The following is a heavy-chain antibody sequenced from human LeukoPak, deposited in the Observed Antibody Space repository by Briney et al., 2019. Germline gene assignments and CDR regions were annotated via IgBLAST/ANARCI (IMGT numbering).Heavy chain of an antibody. CDR3: ARDRLNMVRGVINRAFDI. CDR2: FDPEDGET. Sequence: ASVKVSCKVSGYTLTELSMHWVRQAPGKGLGWMGGFDPEDGETIYAQKFQGRVTMTEDTSTDTAYMELSSLRSEDTAVYYCARDRLNMVRGVINRAFDIWGQGTMVTVAS. D-gene: IGHD3-10*01. J-gene: IGHJ3*02. V-gene: IGHV1-24*01. CDR1: GYTLTELS.